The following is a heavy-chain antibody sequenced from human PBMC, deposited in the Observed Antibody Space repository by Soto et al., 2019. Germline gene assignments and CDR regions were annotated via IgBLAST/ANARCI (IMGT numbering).Heavy chain of an antibody. CDR1: GGAVDSNSYY. Sequence: PSETLSLTCTVSGGAVDSNSYYWTWIRQPPGKGLEWIGYMYNSGTTKYNPSLKSRVTISVDTSKNQFSLNLTSVTAADTAVYYCARLGGYYQAFDQWGQGSLVTVSS. CDR2: MYNSGTT. D-gene: IGHD3-22*01. V-gene: IGHV4-61*01. CDR3: ARLGGYYQAFDQ. J-gene: IGHJ4*02.